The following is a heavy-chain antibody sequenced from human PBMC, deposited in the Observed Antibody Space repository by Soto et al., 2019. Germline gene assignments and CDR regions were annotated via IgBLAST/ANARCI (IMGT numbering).Heavy chain of an antibody. Sequence: GGSLRLSCAASGFRFSDYAMSWVRQAPGKGLEWVSTISGSGGSTYYADSVKGRFTISRDNSKNKVFLQMSSLSAEATALYYCANGSRIGSAIAFFHSWGPAPLVTVPS. V-gene: IGHV3-23*01. J-gene: IGHJ4*02. D-gene: IGHD5-12*01. CDR2: ISGSGGST. CDR1: GFRFSDYA. CDR3: ANGSRIGSAIAFFHS.